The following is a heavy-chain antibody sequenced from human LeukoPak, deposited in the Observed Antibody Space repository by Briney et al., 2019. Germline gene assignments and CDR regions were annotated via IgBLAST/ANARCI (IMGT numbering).Heavy chain of an antibody. J-gene: IGHJ4*02. CDR3: ARFGSGWHYFDY. CDR1: GGSISSYY. Sequence: SETLSLTCTVSGGSISSYYWSWIRQPPGKGLGWIGYIYYSGSTNYNPSLKSRVTISVDTSKNQFSLKLSSVTAADTAVYYCARFGSGWHYFDYWGQGTLVTVSS. CDR2: IYYSGST. D-gene: IGHD6-19*01. V-gene: IGHV4-59*12.